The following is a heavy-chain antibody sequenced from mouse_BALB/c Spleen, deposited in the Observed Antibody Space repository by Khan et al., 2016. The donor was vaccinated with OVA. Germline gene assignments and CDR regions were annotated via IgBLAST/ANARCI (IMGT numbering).Heavy chain of an antibody. CDR3: AKGVWSYYFALDY. D-gene: IGHD2-10*02. J-gene: IGHJ4*01. CDR2: IWGGGST. Sequence: QVQLQQSGPGLVAPSQSLSITCTVSGFSLTDYGVSWIRQPPGKGLEWLGVIWGGGSTDYNSALRSKLTIRKDNSKSQVFLKMNSLQTDDTAMYYCAKGVWSYYFALDYWGQGTSVTVSS. V-gene: IGHV2-6-5*01. CDR1: GFSLTDYG.